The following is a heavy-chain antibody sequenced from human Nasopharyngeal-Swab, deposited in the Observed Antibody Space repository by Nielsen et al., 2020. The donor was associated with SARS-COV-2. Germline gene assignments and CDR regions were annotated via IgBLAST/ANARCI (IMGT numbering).Heavy chain of an antibody. V-gene: IGHV4-59*08. D-gene: IGHD2-21*02. CDR2: IYYSGST. Sequence: SETLSLTCTVSGGSISSYYWSWIRQPPGKGLEWIGYIYYSGSTNYNPSLKSRVTISVDTSKNQFSLKLSSVTAADTAVYYCARHVPIVTARGDAFDIWGQGTMVTVSS. CDR1: GGSISSYY. CDR3: ARHVPIVTARGDAFDI. J-gene: IGHJ3*02.